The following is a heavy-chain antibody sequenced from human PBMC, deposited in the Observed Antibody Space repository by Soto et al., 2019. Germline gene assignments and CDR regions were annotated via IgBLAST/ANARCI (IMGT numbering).Heavy chain of an antibody. CDR2: IIPIFGTA. D-gene: IGHD2-2*01. CDR1: GGTFSSYA. CDR3: AATDVVVPAAIISLDY. Sequence: QVQLVQSGAEVKKPGSSVKVSCKASGGTFSSYAISWVRQAPGQGLEWMGGIIPIFGTANYAQKFQGRVTITADESTSTAYMELSSLRSEDTAVYYCAATDVVVPAAIISLDYWGQGTLVTVSS. V-gene: IGHV1-69*01. J-gene: IGHJ4*02.